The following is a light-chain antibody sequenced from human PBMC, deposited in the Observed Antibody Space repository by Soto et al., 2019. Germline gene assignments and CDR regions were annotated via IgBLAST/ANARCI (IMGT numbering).Light chain of an antibody. CDR2: GAS. CDR1: QSLSSN. V-gene: IGKV3-15*01. Sequence: EIVMTQSPATLSVSPGQRATLSCRASQSLSSNLVWYQQKPGQAPRLLIYGASTRACGIPARFSGSGSGTEVSLTISSLQSEDFAVYYCQQYDYWRMTFGQGTKVEIK. CDR3: QQYDYWRMT. J-gene: IGKJ1*01.